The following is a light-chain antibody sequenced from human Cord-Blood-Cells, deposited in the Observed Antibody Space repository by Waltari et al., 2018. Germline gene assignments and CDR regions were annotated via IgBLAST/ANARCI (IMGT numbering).Light chain of an antibody. J-gene: IGLJ2*01. Sequence: QSVLTQPPSASGTPGPRVTIPCSGSRSNIGSNTVNWYQQLPGTAPKLLIYSNNQRPSGVPDRFSGSKSGTSASLAISGLQSEDEADYYCAAWDDSLNGVVFGGGTKLTVL. CDR3: AAWDDSLNGVV. V-gene: IGLV1-44*01. CDR2: SNN. CDR1: RSNIGSNT.